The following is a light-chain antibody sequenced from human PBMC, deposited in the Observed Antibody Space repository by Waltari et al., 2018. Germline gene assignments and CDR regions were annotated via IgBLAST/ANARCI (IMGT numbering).Light chain of an antibody. CDR3: QQYNSYPWT. CDR2: KAS. Sequence: DIQMTQSPSTLSASVGDRVTITCWASQSISSWLAWYQQKPGKAPKRLIYKASSLESGVPSMFSGSGSGTEFTLTISSLQPDDFATYYCQQYNSYPWTFGQGTKVEIK. J-gene: IGKJ1*01. V-gene: IGKV1-5*03. CDR1: QSISSW.